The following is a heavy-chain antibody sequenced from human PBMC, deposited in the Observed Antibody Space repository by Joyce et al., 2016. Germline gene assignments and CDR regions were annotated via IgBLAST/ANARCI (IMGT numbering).Heavy chain of an antibody. CDR3: ARVGSSWSFGY. Sequence: QVQLQESGPGLVKPSETLSLTCTVSGDSIGTYYWNWIRQPPGKGLEWIGYIFYTGSTNDNPSLKSGDTMSVDMSKNQFSLNLNSVTAADTAVYYCARVGSSWSFGYWGQGTLVTVSS. V-gene: IGHV4-59*01. CDR1: GDSIGTYY. CDR2: IFYTGST. J-gene: IGHJ4*02. D-gene: IGHD6-13*01.